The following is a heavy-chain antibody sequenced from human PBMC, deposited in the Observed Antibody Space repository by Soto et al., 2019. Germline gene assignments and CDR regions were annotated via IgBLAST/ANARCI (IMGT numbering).Heavy chain of an antibody. V-gene: IGHV1-2*04. CDR2: INPNSGGT. J-gene: IGHJ5*02. CDR3: ARRRITGTTWWFDP. Sequence: GASVKVSCKASGYTFTGYYMHWVRQAPGQGLEWMGWINPNSGGTNYAQKFQGWVTMTRDTSISTAYMELSRLRSDDTAVYYCARRRITGTTWWFDPWGQGTLVTVSS. CDR1: GYTFTGYY. D-gene: IGHD1-7*01.